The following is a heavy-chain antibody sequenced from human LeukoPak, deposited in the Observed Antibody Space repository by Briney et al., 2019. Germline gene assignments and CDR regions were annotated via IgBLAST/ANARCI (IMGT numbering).Heavy chain of an antibody. CDR3: ASAGGWVFFN. CDR1: GFTFSSYG. D-gene: IGHD6-19*01. J-gene: IGHJ4*02. CDR2: IRYDGSNK. Sequence: PGGSLRLSCAASGFTFSSYGMHWVRQAPGKGLEWVAFIRYDGSNKYYADSVKGRFTISRDNSKNTLYLQMNSLRAEDTAVYYCASAGGWVFFNWGQGTLVTVSS. V-gene: IGHV3-30*02.